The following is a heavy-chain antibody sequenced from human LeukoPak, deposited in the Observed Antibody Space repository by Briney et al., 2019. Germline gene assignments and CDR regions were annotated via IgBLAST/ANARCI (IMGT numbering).Heavy chain of an antibody. CDR1: GFTFCGYV. V-gene: IGHV3-30*02. D-gene: IGHD6-19*01. CDR3: EKERAVAGLCYFDC. J-gene: IGHJ4*02. CDR2: IRYDGSNK. Sequence: GRTLSPSCAVSGFTFCGYVMHWVREAPGPGLEWVAFIRYDGSNKYCADSVKGRFPISRDNSRNTLYLQMNSLRAEDTAVYYCEKERAVAGLCYFDCWGEGSLVTVSS.